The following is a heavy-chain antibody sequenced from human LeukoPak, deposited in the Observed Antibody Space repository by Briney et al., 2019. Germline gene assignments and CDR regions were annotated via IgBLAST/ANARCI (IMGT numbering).Heavy chain of an antibody. CDR1: GFTFSNYW. CDR2: INRDGSER. D-gene: IGHD3-3*01. Sequence: PGGSLRLSCAASGFTFSNYWMTWVRQAPGKGLEWVANINRDGSERYYVDSVKGRFTISRDDAKSSLYLQMNSLRAEDTAVYYCASIPKYYDFWSGYYNYYYYGMDVWGQGTTVTVSS. J-gene: IGHJ6*02. CDR3: ASIPKYYDFWSGYYNYYYYGMDV. V-gene: IGHV3-7*03.